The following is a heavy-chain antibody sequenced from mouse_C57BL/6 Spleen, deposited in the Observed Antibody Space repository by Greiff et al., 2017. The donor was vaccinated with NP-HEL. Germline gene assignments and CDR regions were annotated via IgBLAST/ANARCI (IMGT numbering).Heavy chain of an antibody. CDR3: ARTGTGDYFDY. CDR2: IHPNSGST. D-gene: IGHD4-1*01. J-gene: IGHJ2*01. CDR1: GYTFTSYW. V-gene: IGHV1-64*01. Sequence: VQLQQPGAELVKPGASVKLSCKASGYTFTSYWMHWVKQRPGQGLEWIGMIHPNSGSTNYNEKFKSKATLTVDKSSSTAYMQLSSLTSEDSAVYYCARTGTGDYFDYWGQGTTLTVSS.